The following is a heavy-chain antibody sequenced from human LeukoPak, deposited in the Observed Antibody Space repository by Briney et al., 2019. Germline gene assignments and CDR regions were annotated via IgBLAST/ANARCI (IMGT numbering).Heavy chain of an antibody. CDR2: ISGSGGST. Sequence: GGSLRLSCAASGFTFSSYAMSWVRQAPGKGLEWVSVISGSGGSTYYADSVKGRFTISRVNSKNTLYLQMNSLRAEDTAVYYCAKENYGDSTGGRFQHWGQGTLVTVSS. V-gene: IGHV3-23*01. CDR3: AKENYGDSTGGRFQH. CDR1: GFTFSSYA. J-gene: IGHJ1*01. D-gene: IGHD4-17*01.